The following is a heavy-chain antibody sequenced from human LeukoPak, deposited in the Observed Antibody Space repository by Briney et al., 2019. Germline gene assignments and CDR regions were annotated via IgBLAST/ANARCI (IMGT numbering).Heavy chain of an antibody. CDR1: GGSISSGDYY. J-gene: IGHJ4*02. CDR2: IYTSGST. D-gene: IGHD1-20*01. CDR3: AREGITGFFDY. Sequence: SQTLSLTCTVSGGSISSGDYYWSWIRQPAGKGLEWIGRIYTSGSTNYNPSLKSRVTMSVDTSKNQFSLKLSSVTAADTAVYYCAREGITGFFDYWGQGTLVTVSS. V-gene: IGHV4-61*02.